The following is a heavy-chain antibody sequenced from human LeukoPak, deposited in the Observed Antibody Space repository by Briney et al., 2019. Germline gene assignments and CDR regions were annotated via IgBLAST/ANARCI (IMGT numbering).Heavy chain of an antibody. Sequence: ASVKVSCKVSGYTLTELSMHWVRQAPGKGLEWMGGFDPEDGETIYAQKFQGRVTMTEDTSTDTAYMELSSLRSDDTAVYYCATGTHMVRSPLYYAMDVWGQGTMVTVSS. J-gene: IGHJ6*02. CDR3: ATGTHMVRSPLYYAMDV. CDR2: FDPEDGET. V-gene: IGHV1-24*01. CDR1: GYTLTELS. D-gene: IGHD3-10*01.